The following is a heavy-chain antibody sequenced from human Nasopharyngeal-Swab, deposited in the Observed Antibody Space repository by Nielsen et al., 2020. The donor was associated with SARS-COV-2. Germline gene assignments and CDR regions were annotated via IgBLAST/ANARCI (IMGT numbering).Heavy chain of an antibody. CDR2: IYYSGST. D-gene: IGHD2-15*01. J-gene: IGHJ5*02. Sequence: SETLSLTCTVSGGSISSYYWSWIRQPPGKGLERIGYIYYSGSTNYNTSLKSRVTISVDTSKNQFSLKLSSVTAADTAVYYCARDQVYCSGVSCSPYNWFDPWGQGTLVTVSS. V-gene: IGHV4-59*01. CDR3: ARDQVYCSGVSCSPYNWFDP. CDR1: GGSISSYY.